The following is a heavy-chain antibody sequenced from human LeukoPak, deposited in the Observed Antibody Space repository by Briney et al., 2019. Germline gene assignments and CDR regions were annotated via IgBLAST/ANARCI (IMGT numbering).Heavy chain of an antibody. D-gene: IGHD1-1*01. Sequence: GGSLRLSCAASGFTFSDYAIHWVRQAPGKGLEWVAVISYDGSNKYYADSVKGRFALSRDNSKNTLYLQVNSLRAEDTAVYYCARHGIPFDYWGQETLVTVSS. CDR1: GFTFSDYA. CDR3: ARHGIPFDY. CDR2: ISYDGSNK. J-gene: IGHJ4*02. V-gene: IGHV3-30*09.